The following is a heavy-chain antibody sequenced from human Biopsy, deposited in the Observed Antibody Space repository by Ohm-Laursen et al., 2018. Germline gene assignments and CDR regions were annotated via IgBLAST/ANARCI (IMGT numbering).Heavy chain of an antibody. J-gene: IGHJ4*02. CDR1: GDSVSSGSFH. CDR3: ARGMRSSGWPYFDS. D-gene: IGHD6-19*01. Sequence: SDTLSLTCTVSGDSVSSGSFHWTWIRQPPGQGLEYIGHIYDRGSTANYNPSLESRVTMSVDMPKNQFSLKLSSVTAADTAIYYCARGMRSSGWPYFDSWGQGTLVTVSS. V-gene: IGHV4-61*01. CDR2: IYDRGSTA.